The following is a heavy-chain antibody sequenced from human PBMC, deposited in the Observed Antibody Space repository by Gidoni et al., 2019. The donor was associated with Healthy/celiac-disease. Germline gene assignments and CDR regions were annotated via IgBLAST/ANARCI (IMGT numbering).Heavy chain of an antibody. J-gene: IGHJ4*02. V-gene: IGHV5-51*01. CDR3: ARVGRIYDFWSGYYDY. CDR2: IYPGDSDT. CDR1: GYSFTSYW. D-gene: IGHD3-3*01. Sequence: EVQLVQSGAEVKKPGESLKISCKGSGYSFTSYWIGWVRQMPGKGLEWMGIIYPGDSDTRYSPSFQGQVTISADKSISTAYLQWSSLKASDTAMYYCARVGRIYDFWSGYYDYWGQGTLVTVSS.